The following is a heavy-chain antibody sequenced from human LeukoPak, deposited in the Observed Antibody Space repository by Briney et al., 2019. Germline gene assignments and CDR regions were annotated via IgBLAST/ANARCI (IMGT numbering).Heavy chain of an antibody. J-gene: IGHJ4*02. D-gene: IGHD5-18*01. V-gene: IGHV1-2*02. CDR3: AGVRGYSYGPSDY. CDR1: GYTFTGYY. CDR2: INPSSGGT. Sequence: ASVKVSCKASGYTFTGYYMHWVRQAPGQGLEWMGWINPSSGGTNYAQKFQGRVTMTRDTSISTAYMELSRLRSDDTAVYYCAGVRGYSYGPSDYWGQGTLVTVSS.